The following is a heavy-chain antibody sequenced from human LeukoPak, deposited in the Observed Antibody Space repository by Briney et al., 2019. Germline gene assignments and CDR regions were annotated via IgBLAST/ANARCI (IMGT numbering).Heavy chain of an antibody. D-gene: IGHD2-2*01. J-gene: IGHJ4*02. CDR2: IWYDGSSK. Sequence: GRSLRLSCAASGFTFSSYAMHWVRQAPGKGLEGVAVIWYDGSSKYYADSVKGRFTISRDNSKNTLYLQMNSLRAEDTAVYYCAKRVGVPAANYYFDYWGQGTLVTVSS. CDR3: AKRVGVPAANYYFDY. CDR1: GFTFSSYA. V-gene: IGHV3-33*03.